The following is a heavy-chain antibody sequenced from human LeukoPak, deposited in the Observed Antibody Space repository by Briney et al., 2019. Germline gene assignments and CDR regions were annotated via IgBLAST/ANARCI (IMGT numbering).Heavy chain of an antibody. CDR2: MNPNSGNT. CDR3: ARVDTAMAYYYYYYMDV. J-gene: IGHJ6*03. CDR1: GYTFTSYG. V-gene: IGHV1-8*02. Sequence: ASVKVSCKASGYTFTSYGISWVRQAPGQGLEWMGWMNPNSGNTGYAQKFQGRVTMTRNTSISTAYMELSSLRSEDTAVYYCARVDTAMAYYYYYYMDVWGKGTTVTISS. D-gene: IGHD5-18*01.